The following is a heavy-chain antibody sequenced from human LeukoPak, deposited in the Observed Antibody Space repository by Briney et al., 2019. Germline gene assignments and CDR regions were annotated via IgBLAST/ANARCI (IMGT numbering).Heavy chain of an antibody. CDR1: GFTFSSYG. CDR3: ARLWAVDH. J-gene: IGHJ4*02. Sequence: GGSLRLSCAASGFTFSSYGMHWVRQAPGKGLEWVANIKQDGSEKYYVDFVKGRFTISRDNAKNSLYLQMNSLRAEDTAVYYCARLWAVDHWGQGTLVTVSS. CDR2: IKQDGSEK. V-gene: IGHV3-7*01. D-gene: IGHD3-10*01.